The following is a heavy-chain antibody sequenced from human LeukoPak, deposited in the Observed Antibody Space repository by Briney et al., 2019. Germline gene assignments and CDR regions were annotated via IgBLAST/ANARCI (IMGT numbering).Heavy chain of an antibody. CDR2: VFFGGST. Sequence: SETLSLTCSVSGDSITTTTYLWGWVRQTPGKGLEWVGSVFFGGSTYYNPSLKSRVTVSVDTSKSQFSLRLTSVTAADTALYYCASHRGSTGFFDQWGQGTLVAVSS. CDR3: ASHRGSTGFFDQ. CDR1: GDSITTTTYL. J-gene: IGHJ4*02. V-gene: IGHV4-39*01. D-gene: IGHD1-26*01.